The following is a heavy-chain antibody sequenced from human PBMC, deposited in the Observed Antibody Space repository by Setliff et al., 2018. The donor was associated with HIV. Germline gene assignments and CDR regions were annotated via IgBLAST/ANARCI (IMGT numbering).Heavy chain of an antibody. Sequence: ASVKVSCKASGYTFTSYGISWVRQAPGQGLEWMGWISAYNGNTNYAQKLQGRVTMTTDTSTSTAYMELRSLRSDDTAVYYCARKIYYYESRDKGWFDSWGQGTLVTVSS. CDR2: ISAYNGNT. CDR3: ARKIYYYESRDKGWFDS. J-gene: IGHJ5*01. V-gene: IGHV1-18*01. D-gene: IGHD3-22*01. CDR1: GYTFTSYG.